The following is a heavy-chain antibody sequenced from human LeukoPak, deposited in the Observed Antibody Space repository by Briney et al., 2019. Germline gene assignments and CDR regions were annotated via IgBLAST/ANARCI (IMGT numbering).Heavy chain of an antibody. CDR2: ISAYNGNT. D-gene: IGHD3-16*01. Sequence: GASVKVSCKASGYTFNSYGISWVRQAPGQGLECMVWISAYNGNTNYAQKLQGRVTMTTDTSTSTAYMELRSLRSDDTAVYYCARDPSFEGGYYYYGMDVWGKGTTVAVSS. CDR3: ARDPSFEGGYYYYGMDV. V-gene: IGHV1-18*04. J-gene: IGHJ6*04. CDR1: GYTFNSYG.